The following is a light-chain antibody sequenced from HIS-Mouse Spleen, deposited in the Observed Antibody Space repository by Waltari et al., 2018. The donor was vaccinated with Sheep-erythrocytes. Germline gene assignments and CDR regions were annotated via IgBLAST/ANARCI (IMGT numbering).Light chain of an antibody. CDR1: QSLVHSDGNPY. V-gene: IGKV2-30*02. J-gene: IGKJ2*01. Sequence: DVVMTQSPLSLPVTLGQPASISCRSSQSLVHSDGNPYFNWFQQRTGQSPRRLIHKVSNQDSGVPDRFSGSGSGTDFTLKISRVEAEDVGVYYCMQGTFGQGTKLEIK. CDR2: KVS. CDR3: MQGT.